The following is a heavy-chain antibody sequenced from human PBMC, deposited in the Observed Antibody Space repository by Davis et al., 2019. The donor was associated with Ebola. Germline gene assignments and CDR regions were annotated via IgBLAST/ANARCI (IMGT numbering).Heavy chain of an antibody. CDR2: INHSGST. CDR3: ARPYYEDGLG. Sequence: PSETLSLTCAVYGGSFSGYYWSWIRQPPGKGLAWIGEINHSGSTNYNPSLKSRVTISVDTSKNQFSLKLSSVTAADTAVYYCARPYYEDGLGWGQGTLVTVAS. V-gene: IGHV4-34*01. D-gene: IGHD3-22*01. CDR1: GGSFSGYY. J-gene: IGHJ4*02.